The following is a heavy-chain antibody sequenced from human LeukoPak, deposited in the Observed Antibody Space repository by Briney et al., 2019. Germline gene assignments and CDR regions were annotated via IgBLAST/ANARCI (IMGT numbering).Heavy chain of an antibody. Sequence: PSGTLSLTCIVSGGSISSYYWRWIRQPPGKGLEWRGYIYYSVRPNYNPSLKSRVTISVDTSKNQFSLKLSSGTAADTAVYYCARGFGDWGLSWFDPWGQGTLVTVSS. CDR3: ARGFGDWGLSWFDP. D-gene: IGHD3-10*01. V-gene: IGHV4-59*08. J-gene: IGHJ5*02. CDR1: GGSISSYY. CDR2: IYYSVRP.